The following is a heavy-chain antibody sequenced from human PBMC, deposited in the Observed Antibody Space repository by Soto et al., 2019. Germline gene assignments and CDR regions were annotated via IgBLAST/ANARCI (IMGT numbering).Heavy chain of an antibody. Sequence: QVQLQQWGAGLLKPSETLSLTCAVYGGSFSGYYWSWIRQPLGKGLEWIGEVHYSGSPNYNPSLESRITIALDTSKTQVSLKLSSVTAADTAVYYCARDFRTKEVWTGYTAAVDSWGQGTLVTFSS. CDR2: VHYSGSP. CDR3: ARDFRTKEVWTGYTAAVDS. CDR1: GGSFSGYY. D-gene: IGHD3-3*01. V-gene: IGHV4-34*01. J-gene: IGHJ4*02.